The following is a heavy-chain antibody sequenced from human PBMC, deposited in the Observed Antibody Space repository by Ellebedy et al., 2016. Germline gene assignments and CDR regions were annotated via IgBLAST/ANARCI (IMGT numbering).Heavy chain of an antibody. CDR3: ARVLDYGMDV. V-gene: IGHV3-33*01. J-gene: IGHJ6*02. Sequence: GGSLRLSCAASGLTLSSSGMHWVRQTPDRGLEWVAFIWYDGSKTYYADSVKGRFTISRDNSNNTLYLEMNSLRAEDTAVYYCARVLDYGMDVWGQGTTVSVS. CDR2: IWYDGSKT. CDR1: GLTLSSSG.